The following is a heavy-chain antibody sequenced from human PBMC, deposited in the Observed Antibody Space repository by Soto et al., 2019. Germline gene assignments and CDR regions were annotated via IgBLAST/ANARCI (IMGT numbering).Heavy chain of an antibody. CDR2: ISGSGGST. D-gene: IGHD3-3*01. J-gene: IGHJ4*02. Sequence: GGSLRLSCAAAGFTFSSYAMSWVRQAPGKGVEWGAAISGSGGSTYYADSVKGRFTISRDNSQNTLYLQMHSLRAEDTAVYYCAKSYYDFWSGYTWGQGTLVTVSS. CDR3: AKSYYDFWSGYT. V-gene: IGHV3-23*01. CDR1: GFTFSSYA.